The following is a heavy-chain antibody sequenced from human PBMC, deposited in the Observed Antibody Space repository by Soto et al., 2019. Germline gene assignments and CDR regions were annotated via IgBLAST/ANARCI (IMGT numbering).Heavy chain of an antibody. Sequence: GASVKASCKASGYTFTGYYMHWVRQAPGQGLEWMGWINPNSGGTNYAQKFQGWVTMTRDTSISTAYMELSRLRSDDTAVYYCARGTGSIAAAGSFDYWGQGTLVTVSS. CDR3: ARGTGSIAAAGSFDY. CDR1: GYTFTGYY. J-gene: IGHJ4*02. D-gene: IGHD6-13*01. V-gene: IGHV1-2*04. CDR2: INPNSGGT.